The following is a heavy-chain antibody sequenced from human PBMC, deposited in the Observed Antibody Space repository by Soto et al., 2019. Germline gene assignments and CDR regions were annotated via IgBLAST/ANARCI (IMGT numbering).Heavy chain of an antibody. CDR2: IIPIFGTA. CDR3: ARGPFGNHWLPYY. D-gene: IGHD3-9*01. J-gene: IGHJ4*02. Sequence: GASVKVSCKASGGTFSSYAISWVRQAPGQGLEWMGGIIPIFGTANYAQKFQGRVTITADESTSTAYMELSSLRSEDTAVYYCARGPFGNHWLPYYWGQGTLVTVSS. CDR1: GGTFSSYA. V-gene: IGHV1-69*13.